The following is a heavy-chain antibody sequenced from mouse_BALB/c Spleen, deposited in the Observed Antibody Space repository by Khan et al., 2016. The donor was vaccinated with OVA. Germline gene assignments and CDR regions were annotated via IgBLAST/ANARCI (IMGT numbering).Heavy chain of an antibody. J-gene: IGHJ3*01. CDR3: TREWAAWFPY. Sequence: QVRLQQSGAELARPGASVKLSCKASGYIFTDYNINWMRQRTGQGLEWIGEIYPGSDNTYYNERFKSKATLTVDKSSSTAYMHLSSLTSEDSAVYFCTREWAAWFPYWGQGTLVTVSA. CDR1: GYIFTDYN. CDR2: IYPGSDNT. V-gene: IGHV1-77*01.